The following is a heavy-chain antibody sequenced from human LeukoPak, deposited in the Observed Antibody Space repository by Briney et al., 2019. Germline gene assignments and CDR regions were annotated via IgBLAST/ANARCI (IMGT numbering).Heavy chain of an antibody. J-gene: IGHJ6*01. CDR2: ISYNGST. Sequence: AETLSLTCTVSGDSISSYKWNWIRQPPGKGLEWVGDISYNGSTNYNPSLKGRATISVDTSKNQFSLKLSSGTTADTAVYYCATEMAEPGIWEWGPVANVTVSS. D-gene: IGHD5-24*01. CDR3: ATEMAEPGIWE. V-gene: IGHV4-59*01. CDR1: GDSISSYK.